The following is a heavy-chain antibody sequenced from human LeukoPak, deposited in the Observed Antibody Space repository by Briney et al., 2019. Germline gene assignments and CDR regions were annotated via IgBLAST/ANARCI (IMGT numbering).Heavy chain of an antibody. Sequence: PSETLSLTCAVYGGSFSGYYWSWIRHPPGKGLEWIGEINHSGSTNYNPSLKSRVTISVDTSKNQFSLKLSYVTAADTAVYYCARGNSRRLFDYWGQGTLVTVSS. J-gene: IGHJ4*02. CDR2: INHSGST. CDR1: GGSFSGYY. V-gene: IGHV4-34*01. D-gene: IGHD2/OR15-2a*01. CDR3: ARGNSRRLFDY.